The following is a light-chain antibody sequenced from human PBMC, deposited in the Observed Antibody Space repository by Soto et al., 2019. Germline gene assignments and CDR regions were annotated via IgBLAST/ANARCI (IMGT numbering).Light chain of an antibody. J-gene: IGKJ1*01. CDR1: QSISSW. Sequence: DIQMTQSPSTLSASVGDRVTITCRASQSISSWLAWYQQKPGKAPKLLIYDASNLESGVPSKFSGSGSGTEFTLTISSLQPDDLATYYCQQYSSYLTFGQGTKVDIK. V-gene: IGKV1-5*01. CDR2: DAS. CDR3: QQYSSYLT.